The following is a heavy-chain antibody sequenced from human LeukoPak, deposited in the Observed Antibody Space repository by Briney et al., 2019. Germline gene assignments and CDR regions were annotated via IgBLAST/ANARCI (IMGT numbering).Heavy chain of an antibody. Sequence: GGSLRLSCAASGFTFSSYGMHWVRQAPGKGLEWVAVIWYDGSNKYYADSVKGRFTISRDNSKNTLYLQMNSLRAEDTAVYYCARARGYDSKYYFEYWGQGTLVIVSS. CDR3: ARARGYDSKYYFEY. D-gene: IGHD6-25*01. V-gene: IGHV3-33*01. CDR1: GFTFSSYG. J-gene: IGHJ4*02. CDR2: IWYDGSNK.